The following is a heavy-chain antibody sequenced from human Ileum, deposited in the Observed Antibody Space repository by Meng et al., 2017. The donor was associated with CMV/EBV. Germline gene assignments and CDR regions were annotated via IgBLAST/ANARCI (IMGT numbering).Heavy chain of an antibody. CDR3: ARDLYCSTTSCYMYYFDY. CDR2: INWNGGST. J-gene: IGHJ4*02. Sequence: FTFYDYGMSWVRQVPGKGLEWVSGINWNGGSTGYADSVKGRFTISRDNAKNSLYLQMNSLRAEDTALYYCARDLYCSTTSCYMYYFDYWGQGTLVTVSS. CDR1: FTFYDYG. V-gene: IGHV3-20*03. D-gene: IGHD2-2*01.